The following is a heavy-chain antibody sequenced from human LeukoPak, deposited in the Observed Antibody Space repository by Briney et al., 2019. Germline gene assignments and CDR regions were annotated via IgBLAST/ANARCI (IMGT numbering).Heavy chain of an antibody. CDR3: TRPGDRGFPGSSTLYYGMDV. J-gene: IGHJ6*02. V-gene: IGHV3-11*01. CDR2: ISSSGSTI. D-gene: IGHD2-2*01. Sequence: TGGSLRLSCAASGFTFSDYYMSWIPQAPGKGLEWVSYISSSGSTIYYADSVKGRFTISRDNAKNSLYLQMNSLKHEATAVYYCTRPGDRGFPGSSTLYYGMDVWGQGTTVTVSS. CDR1: GFTFSDYY.